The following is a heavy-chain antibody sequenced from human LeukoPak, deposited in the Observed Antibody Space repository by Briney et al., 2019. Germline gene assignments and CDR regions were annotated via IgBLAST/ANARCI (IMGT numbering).Heavy chain of an antibody. Sequence: GGSLRLSCSASGFTFSSYSMNWVRQAPGKGLEWVSSISSSSSYIYYADSVKGRFTISRDNAKNSLYLQMNSLRAEDTAVYYCARAVYGFDAFDIWGQGTMVTVSS. V-gene: IGHV3-21*01. CDR3: ARAVYGFDAFDI. D-gene: IGHD4-17*01. CDR1: GFTFSSYS. CDR2: ISSSSSYI. J-gene: IGHJ3*02.